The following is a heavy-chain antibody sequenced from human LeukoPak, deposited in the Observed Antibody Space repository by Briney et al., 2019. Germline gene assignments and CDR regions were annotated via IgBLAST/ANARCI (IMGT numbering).Heavy chain of an antibody. J-gene: IGHJ4*02. CDR1: GGSITSYY. D-gene: IGHD5-18*01. Sequence: SETLSLTCTVSGGSITSYYWGWIRQPPGRGLEWIGYVYHSGSAYYNPSLKGRVSISVDTSKIQFSLKLSSVTAADTAVYYCARDVGGYNYLDYWGQGTLVTVSS. V-gene: IGHV4-59*12. CDR2: VYHSGSA. CDR3: ARDVGGYNYLDY.